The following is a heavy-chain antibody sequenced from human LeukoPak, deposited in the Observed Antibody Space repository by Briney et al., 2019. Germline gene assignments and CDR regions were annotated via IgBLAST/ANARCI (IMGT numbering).Heavy chain of an antibody. V-gene: IGHV3-23*01. D-gene: IGHD3-9*01. CDR3: AKDGSRAYDILTGYYPDY. CDR2: ISGSGGST. J-gene: IGHJ4*02. Sequence: TGGSLRLSCAASGFTFSSYAMSWVRQAPGEGLEWVSAISGSGGSTYYADSVKGRFTISRDNSKNTLYLQMNSLRAEDTAVYYCAKDGSRAYDILTGYYPDYWGQGTLVTVSS. CDR1: GFTFSSYA.